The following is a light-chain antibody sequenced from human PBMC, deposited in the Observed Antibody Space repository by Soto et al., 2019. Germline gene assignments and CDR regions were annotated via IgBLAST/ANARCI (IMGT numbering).Light chain of an antibody. CDR2: EVN. CDR1: SSDVGGYNY. V-gene: IGLV2-8*01. J-gene: IGLJ1*01. CDR3: SSYAGRSNV. Sequence: QSVLTQPPSASGSPGQSVAISCTGTSSDVGGYNYVSWYQQHPGKAPKLMIYEVNKRPSGVPDRFSGSKSGNPASLTVSGLQAEDEADYHCSSYAGRSNVFGTGTKLTVL.